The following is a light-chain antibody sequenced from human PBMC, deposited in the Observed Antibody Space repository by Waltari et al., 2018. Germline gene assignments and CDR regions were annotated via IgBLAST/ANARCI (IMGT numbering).Light chain of an antibody. CDR1: SLRSYD. CDR3: HSRVVSNVRGA. CDR2: GKD. J-gene: IGLJ2*01. V-gene: IGLV3-19*01. Sequence: SSELTQDPAVSVALGQTGRITCQGDSLRSYDASWYQQKPGQAPLLVIYGKDNRPSGIPDRFSGSTSGNTASLTSTGSQAEDEADYYCHSRVVSNVRGAFGGGTKLTVL.